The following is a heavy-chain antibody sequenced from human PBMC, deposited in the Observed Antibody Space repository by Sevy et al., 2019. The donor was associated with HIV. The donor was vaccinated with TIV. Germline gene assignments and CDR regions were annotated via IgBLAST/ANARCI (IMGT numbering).Heavy chain of an antibody. J-gene: IGHJ3*02. Sequence: GGSLRLSCAASGLTFSSYAMHWVRQGPGKGLEWVAVISYDARSEDYADSVKGRFTISRDNSKNTLYLQMNSLRAEDTAVYYCARFPPERAFDIWGQGTMVTVSS. CDR2: ISYDARSE. V-gene: IGHV3-30*04. CDR1: GLTFSSYA. CDR3: ARFPPERAFDI.